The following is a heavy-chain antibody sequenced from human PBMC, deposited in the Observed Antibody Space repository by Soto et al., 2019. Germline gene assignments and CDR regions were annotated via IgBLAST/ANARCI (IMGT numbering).Heavy chain of an antibody. Sequence: PGESLKISCKGSGYSFTSYWIGWVRQMPGKGLEWMGIIYPGDSDTRYSPSFQGQVTISADKSISTAYLQWSSLKASDTAMYYCARWVDSCGWYGGGYYYYGMDVWGQGTSVTVSS. CDR1: GYSFTSYW. J-gene: IGHJ6*01. CDR2: IYPGDSDT. D-gene: IGHD6-19*01. V-gene: IGHV5-51*01. CDR3: ARWVDSCGWYGGGYYYYGMDV.